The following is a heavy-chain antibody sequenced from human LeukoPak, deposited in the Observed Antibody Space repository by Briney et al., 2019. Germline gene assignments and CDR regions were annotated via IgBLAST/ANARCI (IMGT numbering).Heavy chain of an antibody. D-gene: IGHD5-18*01. CDR3: ARLGNSYLYYYYMDV. CDR1: GYTFTGYH. Sequence: ASVKVSCKASGYTFTGYHMHWVRQAPGQGLEWMGWINPNSGGTNYARKFQGRVTMTRDTSISTAYMELSRLRSDDTAVYYCARLGNSYLYYYYMDVWGKGTTVTVSS. J-gene: IGHJ6*03. V-gene: IGHV1-2*02. CDR2: INPNSGGT.